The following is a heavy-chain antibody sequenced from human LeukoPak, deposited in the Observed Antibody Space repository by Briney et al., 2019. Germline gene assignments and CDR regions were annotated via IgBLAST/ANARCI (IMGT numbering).Heavy chain of an antibody. J-gene: IGHJ5*02. Sequence: ASEKVSCKASGYTFTSYDINWVRQATGQGLEWMGWMNPNSGNTGYAQKFQGRVTMTRNTSISTAYMELSSLRSEDTAVYYCARAIYCSSTSCYTSGFDPWGQGTLVTVSS. CDR3: ARAIYCSSTSCYTSGFDP. CDR1: GYTFTSYD. CDR2: MNPNSGNT. D-gene: IGHD2-2*02. V-gene: IGHV1-8*01.